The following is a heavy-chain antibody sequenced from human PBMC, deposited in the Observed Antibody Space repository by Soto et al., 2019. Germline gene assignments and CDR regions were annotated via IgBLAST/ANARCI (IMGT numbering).Heavy chain of an antibody. Sequence: GGSLRLSCAASGFTFSSYAMHWVRQAPGKGLEWVAVISYDGSNKYYADSVKGRFTISRDNSKNTLYLQMNSLRAEDTAVYYCAREPSITIFGVVERYGMDVWGQGTTVTVSS. CDR2: ISYDGSNK. CDR3: AREPSITIFGVVERYGMDV. V-gene: IGHV3-30-3*01. J-gene: IGHJ6*02. CDR1: GFTFSSYA. D-gene: IGHD3-3*01.